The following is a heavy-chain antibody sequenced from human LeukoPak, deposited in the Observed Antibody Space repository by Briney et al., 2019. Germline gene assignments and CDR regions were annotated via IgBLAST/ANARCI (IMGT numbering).Heavy chain of an antibody. V-gene: IGHV4-31*02. D-gene: IGHD1-1*01. CDR3: ARGYNWFPSWFDP. CDR2: IHYGGRT. Sequence: LRLSCAASGFTFSSYAMSWVRQAPGKGLEWIGSIHYGGRTKNNPSLQSRFTISMDTSKNQFSLRLSSVTAADTAVYYCARGYNWFPSWFDPWGQGTLVTASS. CDR1: GFTFSSYA. J-gene: IGHJ5*02.